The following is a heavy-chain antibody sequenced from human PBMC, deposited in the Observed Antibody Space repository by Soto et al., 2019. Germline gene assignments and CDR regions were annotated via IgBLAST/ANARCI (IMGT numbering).Heavy chain of an antibody. V-gene: IGHV3-23*01. CDR3: AKDIGDYDFWSGYYTPDY. CDR1: GFTFSSYA. D-gene: IGHD3-3*01. Sequence: GGSLRLSCAASGFTFSSYAMSWVRQAPGKGLEWVSAISGSGGSTYYADSVKGRFTISRDNSKNTLYLQMNSLRAEDTAVYYCAKDIGDYDFWSGYYTPDYWGQGTLVTVSS. CDR2: ISGSGGST. J-gene: IGHJ4*02.